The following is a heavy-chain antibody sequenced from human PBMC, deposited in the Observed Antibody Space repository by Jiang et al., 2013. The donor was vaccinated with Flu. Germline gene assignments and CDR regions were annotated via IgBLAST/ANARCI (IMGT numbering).Heavy chain of an antibody. CDR1: YW. V-gene: IGHV5-51*01. D-gene: IGHD3-9*01. CDR2: SILVTLIP. J-gene: IGHJ4*02. CDR3: ARLLDYDILTGYPPLDY. Sequence: YWIGWVRQMPGKGLEWMGSSILVTLIPDTARPSQGQVTISADKSISTAYLQWSSLKASDTAMYYCARLLDYDILTGYPPLDYWGQGTLVTVSS.